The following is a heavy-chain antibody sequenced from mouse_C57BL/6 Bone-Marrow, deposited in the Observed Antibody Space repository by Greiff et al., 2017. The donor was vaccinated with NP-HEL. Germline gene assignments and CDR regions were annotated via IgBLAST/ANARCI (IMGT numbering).Heavy chain of an antibody. Sequence: QVQLKQPGAELVRPGSSVKLSCKASGYTFTSYWMDWVKQRPGQGLEWIGNIYPSDSETHYNQKFKDKATLTVDKSSSTAYMQLSSLTSEDSAVYYCVSTGQAWFAYWGQGTLVTVSA. CDR2: IYPSDSET. V-gene: IGHV1-61*01. J-gene: IGHJ3*01. CDR1: GYTFTSYW. CDR3: VSTGQAWFAY. D-gene: IGHD4-1*02.